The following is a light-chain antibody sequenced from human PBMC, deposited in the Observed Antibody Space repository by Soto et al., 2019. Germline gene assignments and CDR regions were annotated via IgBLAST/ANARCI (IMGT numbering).Light chain of an antibody. V-gene: IGLV1-44*01. CDR3: AAWDGSLNGWV. CDR1: RSNIGSRT. Sequence: QSVLTQPPSASGTPGQRVTISCSEARSNIGSRTLYWYQQLPRTAPRLLIYSDNQRPSGVPDRFSGSKSVTSASLAISGLQAEDEADYYCAAWDGSLNGWVFGGGTQLTVL. CDR2: SDN. J-gene: IGLJ3*02.